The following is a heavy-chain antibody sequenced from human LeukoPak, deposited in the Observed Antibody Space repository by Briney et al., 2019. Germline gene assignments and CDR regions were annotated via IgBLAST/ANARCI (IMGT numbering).Heavy chain of an antibody. CDR1: GYSFTGYY. J-gene: IGHJ4*02. D-gene: IGHD6-13*01. V-gene: IGHV1-2*02. CDR3: ARVSSGYSADY. Sequence: GASVKVSCKASGYSFTGYYMHWVRQAPGQGLEWMGWINPNSGDTKFAQNFQGRVTMTRDTSTSTAYMELSRLTSDDTAVYYCARVSSGYSADYWGQGTLVTVSS. CDR2: INPNSGDT.